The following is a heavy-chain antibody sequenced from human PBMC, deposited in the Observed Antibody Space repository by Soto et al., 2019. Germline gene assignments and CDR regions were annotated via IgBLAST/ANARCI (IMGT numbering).Heavy chain of an antibody. J-gene: IGHJ6*02. D-gene: IGHD2-8*01. CDR3: AKDLTSYCTNGFCHPTDGGQYYYGMDV. Sequence: EVQLLESGGGLVQPGGSLRLSCAASGFTFTDYALSWVRQAPGKGLEWVATISGIGGSTYLADSVKGRLSISRDSSNNTVSLQMSSLRPEDTAVYYCAKDLTSYCTNGFCHPTDGGQYYYGMDVWGQGTTVTVSS. CDR1: GFTFTDYA. V-gene: IGHV3-23*01. CDR2: ISGIGGST.